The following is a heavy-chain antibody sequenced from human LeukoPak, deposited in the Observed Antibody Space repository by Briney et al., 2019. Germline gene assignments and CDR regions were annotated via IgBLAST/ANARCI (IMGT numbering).Heavy chain of an antibody. J-gene: IGHJ4*02. D-gene: IGHD2-2*01. Sequence: PSETLSLTCTVSGGSISTYYWSWIRQPPGKGLEWIGYIYYSGSTNYNPSLKSRVTISVDTSKNQFSLKLSSVTAADTAVYYCASLDCSSTSCYDFDYWGQGTLVTVSS. CDR2: IYYSGST. V-gene: IGHV4-59*01. CDR1: GGSISTYY. CDR3: ASLDCSSTSCYDFDY.